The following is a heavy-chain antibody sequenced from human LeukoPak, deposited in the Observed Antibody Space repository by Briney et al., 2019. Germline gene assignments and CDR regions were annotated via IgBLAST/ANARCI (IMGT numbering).Heavy chain of an antibody. CDR2: IDYSGST. CDR3: ARHRDYGGHSGYYYYGMDV. J-gene: IGHJ6*02. D-gene: IGHD4-23*01. CDR1: GGSITGYY. V-gene: IGHV4-59*08. Sequence: LETLSLTCTVSGGSITGYYWSWIRQPPGKGLEWIGYIDYSGSTNYNPSLKSRVTISVDTSKNQFSLKLSSVTAADTAVYYCARHRDYGGHSGYYYYGMDVWGQGTTVTVSS.